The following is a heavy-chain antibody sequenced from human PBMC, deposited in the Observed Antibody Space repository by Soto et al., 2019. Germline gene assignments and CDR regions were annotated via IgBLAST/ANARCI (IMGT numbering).Heavy chain of an antibody. CDR2: IIPIFGTA. D-gene: IGHD3-22*01. CDR1: GGTFSSYA. CDR3: ARGRSYYDSSGYPH. J-gene: IGHJ4*02. Sequence: SVKVSCKASGGTFSSYAISWVRQAPGQGLEWMGGIIPIFGTANYAQKFQGRVTITADESTSTAYMELSSLRSEDTAVYYCARGRSYYDSSGYPHWGQGTLVTVSS. V-gene: IGHV1-69*13.